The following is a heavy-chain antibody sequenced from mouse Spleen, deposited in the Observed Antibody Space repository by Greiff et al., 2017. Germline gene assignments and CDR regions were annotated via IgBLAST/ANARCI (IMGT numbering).Heavy chain of an antibody. CDR3: ARDGYYGSGFAY. J-gene: IGHJ3*01. D-gene: IGHD1-1*01. Sequence: EVQGVESGGGLVKLGGSLKLSCTASGFTFSDYYMAWVRQVPEKGLEWVANINYDGSSTYYLDSLKSRFIISRDNAKNILYLQMSSLKSEDTATYYCARDGYYGSGFAYWGQGTLVTVSA. CDR1: GFTFSDYY. CDR2: INYDGSST. V-gene: IGHV5-16*01.